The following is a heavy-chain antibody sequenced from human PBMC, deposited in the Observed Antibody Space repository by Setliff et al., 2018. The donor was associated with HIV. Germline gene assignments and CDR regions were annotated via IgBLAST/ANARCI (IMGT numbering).Heavy chain of an antibody. CDR2: LYYSGTT. CDR1: GGSISSSSYY. Sequence: SETLSLTCTVSGGSISSSSYYWGWIRQPPGKGLEWIGSLYYSGTTYYNPSLKSRLTISVGTSKNQFSLKLSSVTAADTAVYYCARRTLITGYDYWGQGTLVTVSS. CDR3: ARRTLITGYDY. J-gene: IGHJ4*02. V-gene: IGHV4-39*01. D-gene: IGHD3-16*01.